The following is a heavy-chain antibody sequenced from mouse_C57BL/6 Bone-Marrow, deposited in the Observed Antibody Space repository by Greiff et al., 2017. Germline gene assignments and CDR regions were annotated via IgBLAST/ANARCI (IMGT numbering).Heavy chain of an antibody. V-gene: IGHV5-6*01. Sequence: EVKLQESGGDLVKPGGSLKLSCAASGFTFSSYGMSWVRQTPVKRLEWVATISSGGSYTYYPDSVKGRFTISRDNAKNTLYLQMSSLKSEDTAMYYCARPYGSSLAWFAYWGQGTLVTVSA. CDR2: ISSGGSYT. CDR1: GFTFSSYG. D-gene: IGHD1-1*01. J-gene: IGHJ3*01. CDR3: ARPYGSSLAWFAY.